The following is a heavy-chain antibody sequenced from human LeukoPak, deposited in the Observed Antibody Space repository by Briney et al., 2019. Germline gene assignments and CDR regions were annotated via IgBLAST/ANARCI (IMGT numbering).Heavy chain of an antibody. CDR1: GYSISSGYY. Sequence: SETLSLTCTVSGYSISSGYYWVWIRQSPGKGLEWIASFSHGGSNYFNPYLKSRVTISEDTSKNQFSLKLTSMTAADTAVYFCARGAEYYAIWRGYAGYSDYWGQGISVTVSS. V-gene: IGHV4-38-2*02. D-gene: IGHD3-3*01. CDR2: FSHGGSN. CDR3: ARGAEYYAIWRGYAGYSDY. J-gene: IGHJ4*02.